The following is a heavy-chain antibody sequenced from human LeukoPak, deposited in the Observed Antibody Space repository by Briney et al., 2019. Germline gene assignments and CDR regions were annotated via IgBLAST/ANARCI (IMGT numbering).Heavy chain of an antibody. CDR3: ARDRYDVGVASDF. CDR2: IRVHNGDT. V-gene: IGHV1-18*01. D-gene: IGHD3-9*01. CDR1: GYMFAVFG. J-gene: IGHJ3*01. Sequence: ASVKVSCKASGYMFAVFGITWVRQAPGQGLEWMGSIRVHNGDTNYAQKFQGRLTMTTDTSATTAYMELRSLKSDDTAVYYCARDRYDVGVASDFWGQGTMVTVSS.